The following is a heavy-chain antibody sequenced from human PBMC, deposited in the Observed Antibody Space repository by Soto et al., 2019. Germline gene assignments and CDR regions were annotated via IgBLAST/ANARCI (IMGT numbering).Heavy chain of an antibody. CDR3: ARAPPRGPAGTLAY. CDR1: ADTFTSYY. D-gene: IGHD1-1*01. Sequence: ASVKVSCKAPADTFTSYYIHWVRQAPGHGLEWMGIINPNGGSTRFAQTFQGRITMTTDTSTSTVYMELRSLTVEDTAFYYCARAPPRGPAGTLAYWGQGTLVTVSS. V-gene: IGHV1-46*01. J-gene: IGHJ4*02. CDR2: INPNGGST.